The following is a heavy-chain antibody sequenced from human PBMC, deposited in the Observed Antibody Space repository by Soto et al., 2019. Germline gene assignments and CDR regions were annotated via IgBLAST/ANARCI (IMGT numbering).Heavy chain of an antibody. J-gene: IGHJ5*02. CDR3: ENSKGERSGWYGWFDH. CDR2: VYWTDDK. CDR1: GFSLDTSGVG. Sequence: ESVPTLVNPTQTLTLTCTFSGFSLDTSGVGVGWIRQPPEKALECLALVYWTDDKRYSPSLRSRLTITKDTPNNQVVLRMTNVKPEDRANYYCENSKGERSGWYGWFDHWGPGSLGTLS. D-gene: IGHD6-19*01. V-gene: IGHV2-5*01.